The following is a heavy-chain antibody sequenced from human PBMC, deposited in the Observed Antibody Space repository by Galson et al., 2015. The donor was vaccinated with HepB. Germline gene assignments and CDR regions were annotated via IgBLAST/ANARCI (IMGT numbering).Heavy chain of an antibody. J-gene: IGHJ3*02. CDR2: ISTNGATK. CDR1: DSTFSSYT. Sequence: SLRLSCAASDSTFSSYTMNWVRQTPGKGLQWVSYISTNGATKHYADSVKGRFTIARDNAKNTMWLQMDSLRAEDTAVYYCATTKFGSGAYWTFDIWGQGTLVTVSS. V-gene: IGHV3-48*04. D-gene: IGHD4/OR15-4a*01. CDR3: ATTKFGSGAYWTFDI.